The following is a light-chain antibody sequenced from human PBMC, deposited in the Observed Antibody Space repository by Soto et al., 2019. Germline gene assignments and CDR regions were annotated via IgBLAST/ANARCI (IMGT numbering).Light chain of an antibody. Sequence: QSVLTQPPSASGSPGQSVTISCTGTSSDVGGYNYVSWYQHHPGNAPKLMIYEVNKRTSGVPDRFSGSKSGNTASLTVSGLQAEDEADYYCSSYAGSNTAYVFGTGTTVTV. V-gene: IGLV2-8*01. CDR1: SSDVGGYNY. CDR3: SSYAGSNTAYV. CDR2: EVN. J-gene: IGLJ1*01.